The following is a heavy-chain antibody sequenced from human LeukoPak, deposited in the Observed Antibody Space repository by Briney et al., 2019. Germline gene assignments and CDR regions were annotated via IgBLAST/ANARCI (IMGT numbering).Heavy chain of an antibody. CDR1: GYTFTSYY. J-gene: IGHJ3*02. CDR3: ASGYSGYGAGAFDI. Sequence: ASVKVSCKASGYTFTSYYMHWVRQATGQGLEWMGWMNPNSGNTGYAQKFQGRVTITRNTSISTAYMELSSLRSEDTAVYYCASGYSGYGAGAFDIWGQGTMVTVSS. V-gene: IGHV1-8*03. D-gene: IGHD5-12*01. CDR2: MNPNSGNT.